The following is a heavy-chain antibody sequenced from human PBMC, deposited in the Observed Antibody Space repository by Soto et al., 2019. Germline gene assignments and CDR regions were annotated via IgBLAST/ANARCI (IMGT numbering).Heavy chain of an antibody. Sequence: SETLSLTCTFSGCSISSYYWSWIRQPPGKGLEWIGYIYYSGSTNYNPSLKSRVTISVDTSKNQFSLKLSSVTAADTAVYYCARARGARYFDYWGQGTLVTVSS. CDR3: ARARGARYFDY. CDR1: GCSISSYY. CDR2: IYYSGST. J-gene: IGHJ4*02. D-gene: IGHD2-15*01. V-gene: IGHV4-59*08.